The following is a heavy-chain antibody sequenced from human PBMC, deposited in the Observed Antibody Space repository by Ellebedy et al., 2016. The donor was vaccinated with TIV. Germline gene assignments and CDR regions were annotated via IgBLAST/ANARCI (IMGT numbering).Heavy chain of an antibody. CDR2: MNPNSGNT. V-gene: IGHV1-8*01. J-gene: IGHJ6*02. CDR1: GYTFTSYD. D-gene: IGHD1-26*01. CDR3: ATRSVGATSYYYYYGMDV. Sequence: ASVKVSCKASGYTFTSYDINWVRQATGQGLEWMGWMNPNSGNTGYAQKFQGRVTMTEDTSTDTAYMELSSLRSEDTAVYYCATRSVGATSYYYYYGMDVWGQGTTVTVSS.